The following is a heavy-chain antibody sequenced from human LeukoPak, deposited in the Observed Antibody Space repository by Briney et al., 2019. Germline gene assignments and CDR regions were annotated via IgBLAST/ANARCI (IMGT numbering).Heavy chain of an antibody. D-gene: IGHD3-10*01. J-gene: IGHJ4*02. CDR2: ISSSSTI. Sequence: PGGSLRLSCAASGFTFSSSEMNWVRQAPGKGLEWISYISSSSTIYYADSVKGRFTISRDNAKNSLYLQMNSLRAEDTAIYYCARDITMVRRVMGYWGQGTLVTVSS. CDR3: ARDITMVRRVMGY. V-gene: IGHV3-48*03. CDR1: GFTFSSSE.